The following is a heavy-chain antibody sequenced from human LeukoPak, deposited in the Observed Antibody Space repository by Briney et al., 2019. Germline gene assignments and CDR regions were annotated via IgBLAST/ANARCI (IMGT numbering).Heavy chain of an antibody. Sequence: SETLSLTCAGYGGSFSGYYWSRIRQPPGKGLEWIGEINHSGSTNYNPSLKSRVTISVDTSKNQFSLKLSSVTAADTAVYYCARGGKLLWFGEGRDAFDVWGQGTMVTVSS. V-gene: IGHV4-34*01. D-gene: IGHD3-10*01. CDR2: INHSGST. J-gene: IGHJ3*01. CDR3: ARGGKLLWFGEGRDAFDV. CDR1: GGSFSGYY.